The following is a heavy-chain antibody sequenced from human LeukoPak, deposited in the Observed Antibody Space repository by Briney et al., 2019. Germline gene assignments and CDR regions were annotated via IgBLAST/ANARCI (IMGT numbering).Heavy chain of an antibody. CDR3: ARRRGGYYDSSGYSDY. D-gene: IGHD3-22*01. J-gene: IGHJ4*02. CDR2: ISWNSGSI. Sequence: RPGGSLRLSCAASGFTFDDYAMPWVRHAPGKGLEWVSGISWNSGSIGYADSVKGRFTISRDNAKNSLYLQMNSLRAEDTAVYYCARRRGGYYDSSGYSDYWGQGTLVTVSS. CDR1: GFTFDDYA. V-gene: IGHV3-9*01.